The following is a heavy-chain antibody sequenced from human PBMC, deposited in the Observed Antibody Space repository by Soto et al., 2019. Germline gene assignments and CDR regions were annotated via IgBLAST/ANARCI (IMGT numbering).Heavy chain of an antibody. J-gene: IGHJ6*02. V-gene: IGHV1-2*02. D-gene: IGHD1-26*01. CDR2: INPNSGGT. Sequence: ASVKVSCKASGYTFTGYYMHWVRQAPGQGLEWMGWINPNSGGTNYAQKFQGRVTMTRDTSISTAYMELSRLRSDDTAVYYCARVRYSGNLYYYGMDVWGQGTTVTVSS. CDR3: ARVRYSGNLYYYGMDV. CDR1: GYTFTGYY.